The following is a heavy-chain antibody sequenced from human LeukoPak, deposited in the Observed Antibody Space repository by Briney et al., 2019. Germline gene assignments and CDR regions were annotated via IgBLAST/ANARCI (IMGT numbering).Heavy chain of an antibody. CDR3: TRVRATFSPHFDN. Sequence: GGSLRLSCAASGFTFSSYWMHWVRQAPGKGLMWVSRINSDGSITDYADSVKGRFTISRDNAKNTLYLQMNSLRAEDTAVYYCTRVRATFSPHFDNWGQGTLVTVSS. V-gene: IGHV3-74*01. CDR1: GFTFSSYW. CDR2: INSDGSIT. J-gene: IGHJ4*02. D-gene: IGHD5-12*01.